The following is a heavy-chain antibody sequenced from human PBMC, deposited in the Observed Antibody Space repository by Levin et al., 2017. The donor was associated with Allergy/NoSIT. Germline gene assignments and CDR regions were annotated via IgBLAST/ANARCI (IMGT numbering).Heavy chain of an antibody. CDR2: IKSKTDGGTT. CDR3: TTDGSYYDILTGYAPVFDY. CDR1: GFTFSNAW. J-gene: IGHJ4*02. D-gene: IGHD3-9*01. V-gene: IGHV3-15*01. Sequence: GGSLRLSCAASGFTFSNAWMSWVRQAPGKGLEWVGRIKSKTDGGTTDYAAPVKGRFTISRDDSKNTLYLQMNSLKTEDTAVYYCTTDGSYYDILTGYAPVFDYWGQGTLVTVSS.